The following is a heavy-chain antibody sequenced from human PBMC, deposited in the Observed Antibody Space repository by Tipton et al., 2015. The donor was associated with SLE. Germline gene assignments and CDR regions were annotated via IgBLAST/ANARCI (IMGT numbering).Heavy chain of an antibody. J-gene: IGHJ4*02. Sequence: AGLVKPSETLSLTCAVYGGSFSGYYWSWIRQPPGKGLEWIGEIKHGGSTNYNPSLESRVIISIGMSENQFSLKLRSVTAADTAVYYCAREAAHGDYVSFDSWGQGTLVTVSS. V-gene: IGHV4-34*01. CDR3: AREAAHGDYVSFDS. CDR1: GGSFSGYY. CDR2: IKHGGST. D-gene: IGHD4-17*01.